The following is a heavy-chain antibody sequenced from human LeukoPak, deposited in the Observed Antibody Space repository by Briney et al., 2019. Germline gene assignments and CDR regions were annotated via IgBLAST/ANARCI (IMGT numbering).Heavy chain of an antibody. V-gene: IGHV4-39*07. CDR1: GDSISSSNYY. J-gene: IGHJ5*02. CDR3: ARVGNPLVTVFAWFDP. D-gene: IGHD1-14*01. Sequence: TSETLSLTCTVSGDSISSSNYYWGWIRQPPGKGLEWIASIYYSGSTYYNPSLKSRVTISVDTSKNQFSLKLSSVTAADTAVYYCARVGNPLVTVFAWFDPWGQGTLVTVSS. CDR2: IYYSGST.